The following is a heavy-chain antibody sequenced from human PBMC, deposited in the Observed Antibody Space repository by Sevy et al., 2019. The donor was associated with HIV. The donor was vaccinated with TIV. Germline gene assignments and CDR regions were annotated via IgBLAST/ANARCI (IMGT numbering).Heavy chain of an antibody. J-gene: IGHJ6*02. D-gene: IGHD1-1*01. V-gene: IGHV3-9*01. Sequence: GGSLRLSCEASNFNFEDYAMHWVRQGPGKGLEWLAGISWHSRDIGYADSVKGRFTNSRDNTRKSVDLQMDSLRPDDTALYFCSKDFATRRPTSKLYNFYGMDIWGQGTTVTVSS. CDR3: SKDFATRRPTSKLYNFYGMDI. CDR1: NFNFEDYA. CDR2: ISWHSRDI.